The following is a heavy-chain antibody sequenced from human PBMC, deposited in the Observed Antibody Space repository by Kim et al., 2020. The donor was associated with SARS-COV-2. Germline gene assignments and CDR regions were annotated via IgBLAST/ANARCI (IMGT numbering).Heavy chain of an antibody. CDR3: ARDYYYYDSSGYQGGFDY. CDR2: INAGNGNT. Sequence: ASVKVSCKASGYTFTSYAMHWVRQAPGQRLEWMGWINAGNGNTKYSQKFQGRVTITRDTSASTAYMELSSLRSEDTAVYYCARDYYYYDSSGYQGGFDYWGQGTLVTVSS. CDR1: GYTFTSYA. J-gene: IGHJ4*02. V-gene: IGHV1-3*01. D-gene: IGHD3-22*01.